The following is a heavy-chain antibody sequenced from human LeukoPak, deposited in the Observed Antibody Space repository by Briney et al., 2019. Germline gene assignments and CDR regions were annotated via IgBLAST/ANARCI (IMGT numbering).Heavy chain of an antibody. CDR2: INPDSGGT. D-gene: IGHD6-19*01. J-gene: IGHJ4*02. V-gene: IGHV1-2*02. Sequence: ASVKVSCKASAYTFTGYYLHWVRQAPGQGLEWMGWINPDSGGTNYAQKFQGRVTMTRDTSISTAYMEVSRLRSDDTAVYYCAREGSGWYGNFDYWGQGTLVTVSS. CDR1: AYTFTGYY. CDR3: AREGSGWYGNFDY.